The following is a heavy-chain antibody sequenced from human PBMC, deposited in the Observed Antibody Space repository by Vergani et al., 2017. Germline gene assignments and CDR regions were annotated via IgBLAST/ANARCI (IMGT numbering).Heavy chain of an antibody. CDR2: ISNDGSNK. V-gene: IGHV3-30*18. D-gene: IGHD3-10*01. J-gene: IGHJ6*03. CDR3: GKGGDGSGSSLRYYYYYVGV. CDR1: GFAFNYYG. Sequence: QVSLVESGGGVVQPGRSLTLSCAASGFAFNYYGMHWVRQAPGKGLEWVAFISNDGSNKYYTDSVKGRFTISRDNSKNTLYLQMNSLRAEDTVVYYCGKGGDGSGSSLRYYYYYVGVWGKGTTVTVSS.